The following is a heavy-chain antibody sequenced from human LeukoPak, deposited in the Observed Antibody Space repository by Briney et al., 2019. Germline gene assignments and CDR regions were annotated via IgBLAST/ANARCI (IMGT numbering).Heavy chain of an antibody. CDR2: IYTSGST. CDR1: GGSISSYY. Sequence: PSETLSLTCTVSGGSISSYYWSWIRQPPGKGLEWIGYIYTSGSTNYNPSLKSRVTISVDTSKNQFSLKLSSVTAADTAVYYCARHASAYYYDSRGYENWFDPWGQGTLVTVSS. V-gene: IGHV4-4*09. CDR3: ARHASAYYYDSRGYENWFDP. J-gene: IGHJ5*02. D-gene: IGHD3-22*01.